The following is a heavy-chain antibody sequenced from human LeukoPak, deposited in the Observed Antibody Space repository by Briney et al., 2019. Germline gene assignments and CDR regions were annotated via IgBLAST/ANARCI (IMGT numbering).Heavy chain of an antibody. CDR3: ARTYYDFWSGYYPPSPQYYFDY. D-gene: IGHD3-3*01. Sequence: GGSLRLSCAASGFTFSSYAMHWVRQAPGKGLEYVSAISSNGGSTYYANSVKGRFTISRDNSKNTLYLQMGSLRAEDMAVYYCARTYYDFWSGYYPPSPQYYFDYWGQGTLVTVPS. CDR1: GFTFSSYA. V-gene: IGHV3-64*01. CDR2: ISSNGGST. J-gene: IGHJ4*02.